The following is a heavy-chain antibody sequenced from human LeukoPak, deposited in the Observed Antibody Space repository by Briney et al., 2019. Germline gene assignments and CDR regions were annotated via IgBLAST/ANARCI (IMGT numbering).Heavy chain of an antibody. CDR1: GYTFTNYG. J-gene: IGHJ4*02. CDR3: ARQSVGSHYGADF. V-gene: IGHV1-18*01. Sequence: ASVKVSCKASGYTFTNYGISWVRQAPGQGLEWTGWISAYNGNTNYAQKLQGRVTMTTDTSTSTAYMELRSLRSDDTAVFYCARQSVGSHYGADFWGQGTLVTVSS. D-gene: IGHD1-26*01. CDR2: ISAYNGNT.